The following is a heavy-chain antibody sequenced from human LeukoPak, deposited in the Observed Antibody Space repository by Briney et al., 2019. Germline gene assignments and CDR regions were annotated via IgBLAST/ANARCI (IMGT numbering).Heavy chain of an antibody. V-gene: IGHV3-23*01. J-gene: IGHJ3*02. CDR3: ASKGIVGTQGAFDI. CDR2: FSGSGGNT. Sequence: GGSLRLSCAASGFTFSSYAMSWVRQAPGKGLEWVSTFSGSGGNTYYADSVKGRFTISRDNSKNTLYLQMNSLRAEDTAVYYCASKGIVGTQGAFDIWGQGTMVTVSS. D-gene: IGHD1-26*01. CDR1: GFTFSSYA.